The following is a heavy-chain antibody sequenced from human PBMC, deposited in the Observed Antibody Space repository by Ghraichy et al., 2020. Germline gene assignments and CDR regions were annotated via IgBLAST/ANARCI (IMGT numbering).Heavy chain of an antibody. CDR1: GGSISSTSYY. CDR3: ARYGDYFDY. D-gene: IGHD4-17*01. Sequence: SETLSLTCTVSGGSISSTSYYWGWIRQPPGKGLECIGGIYYTGNTYYNPSLKSRVTISVDTSKNQFSLKLSSVTAADTAVYYCARYGDYFDYWGQGTLVTVSS. J-gene: IGHJ4*02. V-gene: IGHV4-39*01. CDR2: IYYTGNT.